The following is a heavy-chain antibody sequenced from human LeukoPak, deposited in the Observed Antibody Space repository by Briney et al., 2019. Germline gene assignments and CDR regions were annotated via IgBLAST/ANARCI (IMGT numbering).Heavy chain of an antibody. Sequence: GASVKVSCTASGYTFTGYYMHWVRQAPGQGLEWMGWINPNSGGTNFAQKFQGRVTMTRDTSISTAYMELSRLRSDDTAVYYCARGLIWFGELSFDYWGQGTLVTVSS. V-gene: IGHV1-2*02. CDR3: ARGLIWFGELSFDY. D-gene: IGHD3-10*01. J-gene: IGHJ4*02. CDR1: GYTFTGYY. CDR2: INPNSGGT.